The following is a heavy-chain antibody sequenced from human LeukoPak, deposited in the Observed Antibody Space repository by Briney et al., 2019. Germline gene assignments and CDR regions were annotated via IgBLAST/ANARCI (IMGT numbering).Heavy chain of an antibody. Sequence: ASVKVSCKASGYTFTSYGISWVRQAPGQGLEWMGWISAYNGNTNYAQKLQGRVTMTTDTSTSTAYMELRSLRSDDTAVYYCARTSIDRDKYYFDYWGQGTLVTVSS. V-gene: IGHV1-18*01. J-gene: IGHJ4*02. D-gene: IGHD3-22*01. CDR1: GYTFTSYG. CDR3: ARTSIDRDKYYFDY. CDR2: ISAYNGNT.